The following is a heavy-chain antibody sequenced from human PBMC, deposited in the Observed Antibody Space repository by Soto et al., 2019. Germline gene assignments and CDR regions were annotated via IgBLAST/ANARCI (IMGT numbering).Heavy chain of an antibody. J-gene: IGHJ6*02. D-gene: IGHD1-26*01. CDR3: TRGISGTYYYYYYGMDI. CDR1: GGSISNFF. V-gene: IGHV4-4*07. Sequence: ETLSLTCTVSGGSISNFFWSWIRQPAGKGLEWIGRIYSSGSTNYNPSLKSRVTMSLDTSKNQFSLKLNSVTAADTAVYYCTRGISGTYYYYYYGMDIWGQGTTVTVSS. CDR2: IYSSGST.